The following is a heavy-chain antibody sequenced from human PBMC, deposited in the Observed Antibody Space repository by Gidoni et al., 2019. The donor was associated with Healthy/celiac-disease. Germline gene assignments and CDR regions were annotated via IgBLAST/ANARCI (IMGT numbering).Heavy chain of an antibody. CDR1: GFSLSTSGVG. CDR2: IYWDDDK. V-gene: IGHV2-5*02. D-gene: IGHD6-19*01. CDR3: AHRRGSGQLFDY. J-gene: IGHJ4*02. Sequence: QITLKESGPTLVKPTQTLTLTCTFSGFSLSTSGVGVGLIRQPPGKALEWLALIYWDDDKRYSPSLKSRLTITKDTSKNQVVLTMTNMDPVDTATYYCAHRRGSGQLFDYWGQGTLVTVSS.